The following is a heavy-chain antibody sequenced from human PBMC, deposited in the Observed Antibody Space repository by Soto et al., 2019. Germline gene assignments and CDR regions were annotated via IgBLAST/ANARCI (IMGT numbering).Heavy chain of an antibody. CDR3: ARAIDFDY. J-gene: IGHJ4*02. V-gene: IGHV4-59*01. CDR2: IYYTGTT. CDR1: GGSIRSYY. Sequence: PSETLSLTCTVSGGSIRSYYWYWIRQPPGKGLEWIGYIYYTGTTNYNPSLKSRVTISVDTSKNQVSLKLNSMTAADTAIYYCARAIDFDYWGQGALVTVSS.